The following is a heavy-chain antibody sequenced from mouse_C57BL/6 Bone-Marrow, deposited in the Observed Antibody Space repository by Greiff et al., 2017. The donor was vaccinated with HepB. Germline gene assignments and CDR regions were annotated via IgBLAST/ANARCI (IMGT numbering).Heavy chain of an antibody. CDR2: ISSGGSYT. CDR3: ARRYYDYDFDY. J-gene: IGHJ2*01. CDR1: GFTFSSYG. V-gene: IGHV5-6*01. D-gene: IGHD2-4*01. Sequence: EVHLVESGGDLVKPGGSLKLSCAASGFTFSSYGMSWVRQTPDKRLEWVATISSGGSYTYYPDSVKGRFTISRDNAKNTLYLQMSSLKSEDTAMYYCARRYYDYDFDYWGQGTTLTVSS.